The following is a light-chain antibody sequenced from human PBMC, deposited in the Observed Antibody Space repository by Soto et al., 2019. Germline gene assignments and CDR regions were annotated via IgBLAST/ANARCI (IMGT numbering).Light chain of an antibody. V-gene: IGKV1-5*03. Sequence: DIQMTQSPSTLSGSVGDRVTITCRASHSISSWLAWYQQKPGKAPKLLIYKASSLESGVPSRFSGSGSGTEFTLTISSLQPDDFATYYCQQSWTFGQGTNVEIK. CDR1: HSISSW. CDR2: KAS. CDR3: QQSWT. J-gene: IGKJ1*01.